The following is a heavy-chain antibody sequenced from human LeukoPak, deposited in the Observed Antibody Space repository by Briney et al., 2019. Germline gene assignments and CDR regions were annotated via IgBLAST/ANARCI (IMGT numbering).Heavy chain of an antibody. CDR1: GFTFSGYG. CDR2: IPGDGSTE. D-gene: IGHD2-15*01. CDR3: VASGAGPRGWSYYYHYMDV. J-gene: IGHJ6*03. Sequence: GGSLRLSCATPGFTFSGYGMHWVRQAPGKGLGRVASIPGDGSTEYHTDSVQGRFTISRDNSKSTLYLQMSSLRDEDTAIYYCVASGAGPRGWSYYYHYMDVWGKGTTVTVSS. V-gene: IGHV3-30*02.